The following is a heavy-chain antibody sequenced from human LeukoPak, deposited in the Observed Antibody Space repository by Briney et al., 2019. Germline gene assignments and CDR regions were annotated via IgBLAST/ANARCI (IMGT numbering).Heavy chain of an antibody. Sequence: PSETLSLTCTVSGYSVNYDYWSWIRQPPGKGLQWIGYIYNSGTIYNPSLKNRVTISLDTSRNQFSLKVSSASAADTAVYYCARVDPNGYSDYWGQGILVTVSS. CDR3: ARVDPNGYSDY. V-gene: IGHV4-59*02. CDR2: IYNSGT. J-gene: IGHJ4*02. D-gene: IGHD2-8*01. CDR1: GYSVNYDY.